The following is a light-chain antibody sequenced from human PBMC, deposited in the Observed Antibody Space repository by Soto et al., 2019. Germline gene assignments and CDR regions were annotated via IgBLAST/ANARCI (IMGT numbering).Light chain of an antibody. CDR1: QSISGW. CDR2: DAS. CDR3: QQYNSYPYT. V-gene: IGKV1-5*01. Sequence: DIQMTQSPSTLSASVGDTVSITCRASQSISGWMAWYQQKPGKVPKLLIFDASSLESGVPSRFSGSGSATIFTLTISGLQPGDFATYYCQQYNSYPYTFGQGTKLEIK. J-gene: IGKJ2*01.